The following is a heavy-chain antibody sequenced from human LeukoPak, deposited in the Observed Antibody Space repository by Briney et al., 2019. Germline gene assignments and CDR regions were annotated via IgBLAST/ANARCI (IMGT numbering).Heavy chain of an antibody. Sequence: GGSLRLSCAASGFTFSSYEMNWVRQAPGKGLEWVSYISSSGSTIYYAASVKGRFTISRDNAKNSLYLQMTSLRAEDTAVYYCARGDREYDILTGSLSYWGQGTLVTVSS. V-gene: IGHV3-48*03. CDR1: GFTFSSYE. CDR2: ISSSGSTI. D-gene: IGHD3-9*01. CDR3: ARGDREYDILTGSLSY. J-gene: IGHJ4*02.